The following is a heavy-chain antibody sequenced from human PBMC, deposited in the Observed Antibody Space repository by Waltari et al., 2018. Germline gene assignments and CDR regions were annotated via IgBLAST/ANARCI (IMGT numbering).Heavy chain of an antibody. V-gene: IGHV1-69*01. D-gene: IGHD3-22*01. J-gene: IGHJ4*02. CDR2: ISPIFGTA. Sequence: QVQLVQSGAEVKKPGSSVKVSCKASGGTFSSYAISWVRQAPGQGLEWMGGISPIFGTANYAQKFQGRVTITADESTSTAYMELSSLRSEDTAVYYCARGGPYYDSSGYLHQYWGQGTLVTVSS. CDR1: GGTFSSYA. CDR3: ARGGPYYDSSGYLHQY.